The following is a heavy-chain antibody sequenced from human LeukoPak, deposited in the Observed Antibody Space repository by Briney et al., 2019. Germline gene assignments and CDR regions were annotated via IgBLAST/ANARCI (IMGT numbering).Heavy chain of an antibody. V-gene: IGHV3-74*03. CDR2: INSEGSST. J-gene: IGHJ4*02. CDR1: GFTFSAYW. D-gene: IGHD2-21*01. CDR3: ARSYYYFDS. Sequence: PGGALRLSCAASGFTFSAYWMHWVRQAPGKGLVWVSRINSEGSSTEYADSVKGRFTISRDNAKSTLYLQKNSLRADDTSVYYCARSYYYFDSWGEGTLVTVSS.